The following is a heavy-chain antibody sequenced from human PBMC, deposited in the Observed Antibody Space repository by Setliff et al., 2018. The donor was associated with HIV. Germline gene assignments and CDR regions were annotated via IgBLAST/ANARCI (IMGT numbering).Heavy chain of an antibody. CDR3: AREYYRSGGYYSGWKYYYMDV. V-gene: IGHV4-59*12. Sequence: SETLSLTCTVSGGSISSYYWTWLRQFPGKGLEWIGFIFYTGSTTYNPSLNSRVTISVDTSKNQFSLKVTSVTAADTAMYYCAREYYRSGGYYSGWKYYYMDVWGKGTTVTVSS. D-gene: IGHD2-15*01. J-gene: IGHJ6*03. CDR2: IFYTGST. CDR1: GGSISSYY.